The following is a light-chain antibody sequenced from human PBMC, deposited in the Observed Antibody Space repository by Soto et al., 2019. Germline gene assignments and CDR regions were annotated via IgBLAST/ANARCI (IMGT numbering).Light chain of an antibody. CDR1: QAIRND. CDR3: QQYKTSRLT. CDR2: AAS. V-gene: IGKV1-6*01. Sequence: AIQMTKYPSSLAASVVDRVPITCRASQAIRNDLGWYQQKPGTAPKLLIFAASNLQGGVPSRFSGSGSGTEFTLIISSLQPDDFATYYCQQYKTSRLTFGGGTKVDIK. J-gene: IGKJ4*01.